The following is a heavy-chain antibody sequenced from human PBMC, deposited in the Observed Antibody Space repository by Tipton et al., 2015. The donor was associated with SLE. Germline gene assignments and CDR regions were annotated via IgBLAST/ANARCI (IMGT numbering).Heavy chain of an antibody. Sequence: TLSLTCTVSGGSISSYYWSWIRQPPGKGLEWIGYIHYSGSTNYNPSLKSRVTISVDTSKNQFSLKLSSVTAADTAVYYCAGDQYDSSGYYYPPHFDYWGQGTLVTVSS. CDR1: GGSISSYY. CDR2: IHYSGST. J-gene: IGHJ4*02. CDR3: AGDQYDSSGYYYPPHFDY. D-gene: IGHD3-22*01. V-gene: IGHV4-59*08.